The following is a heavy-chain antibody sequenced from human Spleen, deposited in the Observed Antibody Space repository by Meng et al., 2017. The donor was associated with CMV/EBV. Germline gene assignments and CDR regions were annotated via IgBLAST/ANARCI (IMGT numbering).Heavy chain of an antibody. J-gene: IGHJ5*02. V-gene: IGHV4-34*01. Sequence: QGQQQQSGAGLLKPSETRPPTCAVYGGSFSGYYWSWIRQPPGKGLEWIGEINHSGSTNYNPSLKSRVTISVDTSKNQFSLKLSSVTAADTAVYYCAREPYSSSSFISWFDPWGQGTLVTVSS. CDR2: INHSGST. CDR1: GGSFSGYY. CDR3: AREPYSSSSFISWFDP. D-gene: IGHD6-6*01.